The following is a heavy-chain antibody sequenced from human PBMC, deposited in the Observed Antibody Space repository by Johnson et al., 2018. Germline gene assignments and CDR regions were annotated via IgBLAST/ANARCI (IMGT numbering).Heavy chain of an antibody. CDR3: AKHYGSGRYYSTDSPAYFYYMDV. CDR2: MSFDGDNI. J-gene: IGHJ6*03. V-gene: IGHV3-30-3*02. CDR1: GFTFSDYS. D-gene: IGHD3-10*01. Sequence: QVQLVESGGGVVQPGMSLRLSCAASGFTFSDYSMHWVRQAPGKGLEWVALMSFDGDNIQYADSVRGRFTISRDNSKNTLYLQMNNLGAEDPAEVYCAKHYGSGRYYSTDSPAYFYYMDVWGKGTTVTVSS.